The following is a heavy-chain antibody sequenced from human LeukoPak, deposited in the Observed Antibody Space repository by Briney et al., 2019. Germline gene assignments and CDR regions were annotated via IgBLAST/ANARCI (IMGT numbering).Heavy chain of an antibody. D-gene: IGHD6-13*01. CDR3: ARGVAAAGSFDY. CDR1: GFTFSSYA. Sequence: GGSLRLSCAASGFTFSSYAMSWVRQAPGKGLEWVSVISGSGGSTYYADSAKGRFTISRDNAKNSLYLQMNSLRAEDTAVYYCARGVAAAGSFDYWGQGTLVTVSS. V-gene: IGHV3-23*01. CDR2: ISGSGGST. J-gene: IGHJ4*02.